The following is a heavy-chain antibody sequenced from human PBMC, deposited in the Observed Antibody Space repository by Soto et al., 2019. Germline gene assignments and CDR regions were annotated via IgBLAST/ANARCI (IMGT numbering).Heavy chain of an antibody. V-gene: IGHV4-31*03. CDR2: IYYSGST. D-gene: IGHD2-2*01. J-gene: IGHJ6*02. CDR3: AREGRHCSSTSCYEYRDYYYGMDV. Sequence: QVQLQESGPGLVKPSQTLSLTCTVSGGSISSGGYYWSWIRQHPGKGLEWIGYIYYSGSTYYNPSLKSRVTISVDTSKNQFSLKLSSVTAADTAVYYCAREGRHCSSTSCYEYRDYYYGMDVWGQGTTVTVSS. CDR1: GGSISSGGYY.